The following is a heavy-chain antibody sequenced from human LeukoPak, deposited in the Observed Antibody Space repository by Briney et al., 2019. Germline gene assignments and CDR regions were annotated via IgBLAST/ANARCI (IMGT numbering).Heavy chain of an antibody. CDR1: GFTFSSYV. V-gene: IGHV3-64*02. CDR2: ISSNGGST. Sequence: GGSLRLSCAASGFTFSSYVMHWVRQAPGKGLKIVSAISSNGGSTYYADSVKGRFTISRDNSKNTLYLQMGSLRAEDMAVYYCARENVASSFGGFDSWGQGTLVTVSS. CDR3: ARENVASSFGGFDS. D-gene: IGHD3-10*01. J-gene: IGHJ4*02.